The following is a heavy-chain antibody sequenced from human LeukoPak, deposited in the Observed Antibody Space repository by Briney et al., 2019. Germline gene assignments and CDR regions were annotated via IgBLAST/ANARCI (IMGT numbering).Heavy chain of an antibody. D-gene: IGHD3-9*01. Sequence: GGSLRLSCAASGFTFSNAWMTWVRQAPGKGLEWVGRIKSKTDGGTTDYAAPVKGRFTISRDDSKNTLYLQMNSLKTEDTAVFYCPRKAVPANGSFDTGGQGTLVPVSS. CDR2: IKSKTDGGTT. CDR1: GFTFSNAW. CDR3: PRKAVPANGSFDT. J-gene: IGHJ4*02. V-gene: IGHV3-15*01.